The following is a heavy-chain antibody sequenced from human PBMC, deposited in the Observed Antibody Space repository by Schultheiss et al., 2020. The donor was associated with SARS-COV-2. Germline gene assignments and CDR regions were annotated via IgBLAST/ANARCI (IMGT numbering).Heavy chain of an antibody. CDR1: GFTFRYFG. CDR2: VSYDGSNK. V-gene: IGHV3-30*03. J-gene: IGHJ6*02. D-gene: IGHD2-21*02. CDR3: ARGGDPRYYYYGMDV. Sequence: GGSLRLSCAASGFTFRYFGMHWVRQAPGKGLEWVSGVSYDGSNKYYPDSVKGRFTISRDNSKNTLYLQMNSLRAEDTAVYYCARGGDPRYYYYGMDVWGQGTTVTVSS.